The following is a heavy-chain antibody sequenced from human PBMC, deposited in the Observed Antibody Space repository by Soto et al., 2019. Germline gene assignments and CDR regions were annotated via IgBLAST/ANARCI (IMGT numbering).Heavy chain of an antibody. V-gene: IGHV1-3*01. CDR2: INAGNGNT. D-gene: IGHD1-26*01. CDR3: ANYGILGACIGH. CDR1: GYTFTNYA. Sequence: QVQLVQSGAEVKKPGASVKVSCKASGYTFTNYAMHWVRQAPGQRLEWMGWINAGNGNTKYSQKFQGRVTFTRDTSASTAYMELTSLRYEDTAVYYCANYGILGACIGHWGQGTLVTVSS. J-gene: IGHJ4*02.